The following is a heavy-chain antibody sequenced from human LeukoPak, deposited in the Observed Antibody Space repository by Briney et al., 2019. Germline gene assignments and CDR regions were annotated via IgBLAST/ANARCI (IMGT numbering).Heavy chain of an antibody. D-gene: IGHD3-3*01. V-gene: IGHV3-21*01. CDR1: GFTFSPYS. CDR2: ISSGGDDI. Sequence: GGSLRLSCAASGFTFSPYSMTWVRQAPGKGLEWVSSISSGGDDIYYSDLVKGRFTISRDSAKNTLYLQMDSLRAEDTAVYSCAKDFTIFGAAGWAFDIWGQGTMVTVSS. CDR3: AKDFTIFGAAGWAFDI. J-gene: IGHJ3*02.